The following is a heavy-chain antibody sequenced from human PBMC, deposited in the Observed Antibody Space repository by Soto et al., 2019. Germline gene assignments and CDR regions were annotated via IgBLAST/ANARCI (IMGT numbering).Heavy chain of an antibody. Sequence: ASVKVSCKASGGTFSSYAISWVREAPGQGLEWMGGIIPIFGTANYAQKFQGRVTITADESTSAAYMELSSLRSEDTAVYYCARAGFSMGYYGMDVWGQGTTVTVSS. V-gene: IGHV1-69*13. CDR1: GGTFSSYA. CDR2: IIPIFGTA. CDR3: ARAGFSMGYYGMDV. J-gene: IGHJ6*02. D-gene: IGHD2-8*01.